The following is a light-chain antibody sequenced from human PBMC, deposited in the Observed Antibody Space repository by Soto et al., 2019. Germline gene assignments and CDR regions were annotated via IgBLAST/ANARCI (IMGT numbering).Light chain of an antibody. Sequence: QAVVSQPPSASGTPGQRVAISCSGSSSNIGRNTVNWYQQLPGMAPKLLIYNNNQRPSGVPDRFSGSKSGTSASLAISGLQSEDEADYYCAAWDDSLTGLNVFGTGTKLTVL. CDR1: SSNIGRNT. CDR2: NNN. J-gene: IGLJ1*01. CDR3: AAWDDSLTGLNV. V-gene: IGLV1-44*01.